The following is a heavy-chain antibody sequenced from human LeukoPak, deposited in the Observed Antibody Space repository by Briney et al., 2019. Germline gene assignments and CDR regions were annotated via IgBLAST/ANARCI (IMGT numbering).Heavy chain of an antibody. D-gene: IGHD2-15*01. CDR2: INHSGST. Sequence: SETLSLTCAVYGGSFSGYYWSWIRQPPGKGLEWIGEINHSGSTYYNPSLKSRVTISVDTSKNQFSLKLSSVTAADTAVYYCARHWALLRAVVDYWGQGTLVTVSS. CDR1: GGSFSGYY. J-gene: IGHJ4*02. V-gene: IGHV4-34*01. CDR3: ARHWALLRAVVDY.